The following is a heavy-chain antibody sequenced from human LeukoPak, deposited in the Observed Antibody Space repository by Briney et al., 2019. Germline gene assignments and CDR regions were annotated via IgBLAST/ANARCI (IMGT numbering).Heavy chain of an antibody. V-gene: IGHV1-69*13. Sequence: ASVKVSCKASGGTFSSYAISWVRQAPGQGLEWMGGIIPIFGTANYAQKFQGRVTITADEYTSTAYMELSSLESGETAVYFLGENNPDIVATPLRYWGQGTLVTVSS. J-gene: IGHJ4*02. CDR1: GGTFSSYA. CDR2: IIPIFGTA. CDR3: GENNPDIVATPLRY. D-gene: IGHD5-12*01.